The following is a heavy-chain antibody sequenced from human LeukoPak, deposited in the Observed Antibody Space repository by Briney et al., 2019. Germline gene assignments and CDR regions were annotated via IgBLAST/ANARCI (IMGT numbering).Heavy chain of an antibody. CDR2: ISAYNGNT. J-gene: IGHJ4*02. Sequence: GASVKVSCKASGYTFTGYYMHWVRQAPGQGLEWMGWISAYNGNTNYAQKLQGRVTMTTDTSTSTAYMELRSLRSDDTAVYYCARDRYAAYWGQGTLVTVSS. CDR1: GYTFTGYY. D-gene: IGHD2-2*01. CDR3: ARDRYAAY. V-gene: IGHV1-18*04.